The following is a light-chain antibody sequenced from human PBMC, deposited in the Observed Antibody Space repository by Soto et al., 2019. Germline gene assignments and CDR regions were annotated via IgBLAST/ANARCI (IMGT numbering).Light chain of an antibody. CDR2: GAS. Sequence: EVVLTQSPCTLSLSPGERATLSCRASQSVGSIYLAWYQQRPGQAPRLLISGASNRATGIPVRFSGSGSGTDFTLTISGLEPEDFAVYYCQQYGSSSITFGQGTRLEIK. V-gene: IGKV3-20*01. J-gene: IGKJ5*01. CDR1: QSVGSIY. CDR3: QQYGSSSIT.